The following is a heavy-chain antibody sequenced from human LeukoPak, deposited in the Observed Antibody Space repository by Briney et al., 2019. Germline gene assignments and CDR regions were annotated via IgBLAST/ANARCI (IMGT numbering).Heavy chain of an antibody. V-gene: IGHV3-30*18. CDR2: ISYDGSNK. D-gene: IGHD6-19*01. CDR1: GSTLSSYG. CDR3: VKDESSYYYGMDV. Sequence: GGSLRLSCAASGSTLSSYGMYWVRQAPGKGLEWVAVISYDGSNKYYADSVKGRFTISRDNSKNTLYLQMNSLRAEDTAVYYCVKDESSYYYGMDVWGQGSTVTVSS. J-gene: IGHJ6*02.